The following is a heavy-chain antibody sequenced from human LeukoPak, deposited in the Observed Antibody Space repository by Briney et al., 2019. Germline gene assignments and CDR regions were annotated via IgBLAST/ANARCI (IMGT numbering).Heavy chain of an antibody. CDR1: GFMFTNYA. J-gene: IGHJ6*02. CDR3: AKDLGSGGYSRTSNRYFYYGMDL. Sequence: GGPLRLSCAASGFMFTNYAMSWVRQAPGKGLEWVSALSASGGSSYYADSMKGRFTISRDSSKNTLHLQMNSLRAEDTALYYCAKDLGSGGYSRTSNRYFYYGMDLWGQGTTVTVSS. V-gene: IGHV3-23*01. D-gene: IGHD2-21*01. CDR2: LSASGGSS.